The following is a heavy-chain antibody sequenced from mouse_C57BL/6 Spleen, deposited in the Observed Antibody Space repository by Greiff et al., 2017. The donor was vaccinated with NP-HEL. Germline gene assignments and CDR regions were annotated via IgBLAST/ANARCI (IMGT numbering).Heavy chain of an antibody. Sequence: VQLQQPGTELVKPGASVKLSCTASGYTFTSYWMHWVKQRPGQGLEWIGNINPSNGGTNYNEKFKSKATLTVDKSSSTAYMQLSSLTSEDSAVYYCARWISTVEYYFDDWGKGTTLTVSS. D-gene: IGHD1-1*01. CDR1: GYTFTSYW. V-gene: IGHV1-53*01. J-gene: IGHJ2*01. CDR2: INPSNGGT. CDR3: ARWISTVEYYFDD.